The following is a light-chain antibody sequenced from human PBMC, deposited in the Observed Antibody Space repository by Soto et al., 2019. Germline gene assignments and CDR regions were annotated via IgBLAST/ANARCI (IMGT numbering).Light chain of an antibody. V-gene: IGLV1-47*01. J-gene: IGLJ2*01. CDR1: SSNIGSNY. CDR2: RNN. Sequence: QLVLTQPPSASGTPGQRVTISCSGSSSNIGSNYVYWYQQLPGTAPKLLIYRNNQRPSGVPDRFSASKSGSSASLAISGLRSEDEADYYCAAWDDSLNMVFGGGTKLTVL. CDR3: AAWDDSLNMV.